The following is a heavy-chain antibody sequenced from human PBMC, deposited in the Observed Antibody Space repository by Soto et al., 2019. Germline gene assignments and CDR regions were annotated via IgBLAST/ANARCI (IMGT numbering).Heavy chain of an antibody. CDR3: ARGTVRGITMIVKTPGAFDI. J-gene: IGHJ3*02. CDR2: IIPIFGTA. D-gene: IGHD3-22*01. CDR1: GYTFTTYD. Sequence: SVKVSCKASGYTFTTYDINWVRQAPGQGLEWMGGIIPIFGTANYAQKFQGRVTITADESTSTAYMELSSLRSEDTAVYYCARGTVRGITMIVKTPGAFDIWGQGTMVTVSS. V-gene: IGHV1-69*13.